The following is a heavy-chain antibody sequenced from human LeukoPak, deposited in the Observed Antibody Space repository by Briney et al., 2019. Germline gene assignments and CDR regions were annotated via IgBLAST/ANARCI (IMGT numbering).Heavy chain of an antibody. CDR1: EFIFSDYA. CDR2: IDKTTYPT. Sequence: GGSPRLSCAASEFIFSDYAMGWVRQAPGKGLEWGSTIDKTTYPTFYADSVKGRFTISRDNSKNTLYLQMNSLRTEDTAVYFCAKFEGATIPGWFNAYWGQGILVTVSS. D-gene: IGHD6-19*01. J-gene: IGHJ4*02. V-gene: IGHV3-23*05. CDR3: AKFEGATIPGWFNAY.